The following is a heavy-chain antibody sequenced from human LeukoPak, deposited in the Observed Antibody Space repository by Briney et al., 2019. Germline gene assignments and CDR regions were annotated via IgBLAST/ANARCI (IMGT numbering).Heavy chain of an antibody. J-gene: IGHJ4*02. V-gene: IGHV4-59*08. Sequence: SETLSLTCTVSGGSISSYYWSWIRQPPGKGLKWIGYIYYSGSTNYNPSLRSRVTISVDTSKNQFSLKLSSVTAADTAVYYCARQDYDSSGYYPFDYWGQGTLVTVSS. D-gene: IGHD3-22*01. CDR2: IYYSGST. CDR3: ARQDYDSSGYYPFDY. CDR1: GGSISSYY.